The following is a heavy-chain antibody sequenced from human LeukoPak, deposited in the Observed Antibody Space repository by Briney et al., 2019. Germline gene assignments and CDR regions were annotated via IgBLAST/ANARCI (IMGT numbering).Heavy chain of an antibody. CDR2: ISSSSSYI. CDR1: GFTFSIYR. V-gene: IGHV3-21*01. D-gene: IGHD5-12*01. J-gene: IGHJ4*02. Sequence: PGGSLRLSCAASGFTFSIYRMNWGRQAPGKGLEWVSSISSSSSYIYYADSVKGRFTISRGNAKNSLYLQMNSLRAEDTAVYYCARVGSYSGYDLMVSVDYWGQGTLVTVSS. CDR3: ARVGSYSGYDLMVSVDY.